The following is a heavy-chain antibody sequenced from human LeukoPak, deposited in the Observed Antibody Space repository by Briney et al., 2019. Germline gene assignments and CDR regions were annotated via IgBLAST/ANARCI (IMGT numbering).Heavy chain of an antibody. V-gene: IGHV3-74*01. CDR1: GFTFSSNW. CDR3: ARARYCSSTSCFLDY. D-gene: IGHD2-2*01. CDR2: INEDGSTT. Sequence: GGSLRLSCAASGFTFSSNWMHWVRQAPGKGLVWVSRINEDGSTTNYADSVKGRSTIFRDNAKNTLYLQMNSLTAEDTALHYCARARYCSSTSCFLDYWGQGTLVTVSS. J-gene: IGHJ4*02.